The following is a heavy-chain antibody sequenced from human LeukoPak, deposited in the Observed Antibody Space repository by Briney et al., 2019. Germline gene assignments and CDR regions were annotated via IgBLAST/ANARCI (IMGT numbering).Heavy chain of an antibody. J-gene: IGHJ3*02. CDR3: ASRGSYLFKDAFDI. Sequence: GGSLRLSCAASGFTFSSYEMNWVRQAPGKGLEWVSYISSSGSTIYYADSVKGRFTISRDNAKNSLYLQMNSLRAEDTAVYYCASRGSYLFKDAFDIWGQGTMGTVSS. D-gene: IGHD1-26*01. CDR2: ISSSGSTI. CDR1: GFTFSSYE. V-gene: IGHV3-48*03.